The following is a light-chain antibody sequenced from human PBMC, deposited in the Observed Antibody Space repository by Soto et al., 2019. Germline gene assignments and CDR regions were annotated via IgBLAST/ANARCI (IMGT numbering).Light chain of an antibody. J-gene: IGKJ1*01. V-gene: IGKV3-11*01. CDR3: QQRSNWPPWT. CDR1: QTVTSY. Sequence: EIVLTPAPGTLSFPPVERASLSCRASQTVTSYLAWYQQTPGQAPRLLIYGASNRATGITDRFSGSGSGTDFTLTISSLEPEDFAVYYCQQRSNWPPWTFGQGTKVDIK. CDR2: GAS.